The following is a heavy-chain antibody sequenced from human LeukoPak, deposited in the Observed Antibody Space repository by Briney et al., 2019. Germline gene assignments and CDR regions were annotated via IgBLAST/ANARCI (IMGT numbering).Heavy chain of an antibody. CDR3: AKREVRGTYLYYFDY. J-gene: IGHJ4*02. CDR2: ISYDGSTK. CDR1: GFTFSSFG. D-gene: IGHD3-16*01. Sequence: GRSLRLSCAASGFTFSSFGMHWVRQAPGKGLEWVAVISYDGSTKYYADSVKGRFTISRDNSKNTLYLQMNSLRDEDMAVYYCAKREVRGTYLYYFDYWGQGTLVTVSS. V-gene: IGHV3-30*18.